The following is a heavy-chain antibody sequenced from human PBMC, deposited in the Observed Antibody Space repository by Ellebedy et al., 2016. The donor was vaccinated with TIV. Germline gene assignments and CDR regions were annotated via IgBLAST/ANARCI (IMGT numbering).Heavy chain of an antibody. J-gene: IGHJ4*02. CDR1: GFSFSS. Sequence: GESLKISCAASGFSFSSMHWVRQAPGKGLEWVAVILYDGSSKYFADSVKGRFTISRDNAKSTLYLQMNSLRAEDTAVYYCVRGSNGWSGLDYWGQGILVTVAS. CDR3: VRGSNGWSGLDY. V-gene: IGHV3-30-3*01. D-gene: IGHD6-19*01. CDR2: ILYDGSSK.